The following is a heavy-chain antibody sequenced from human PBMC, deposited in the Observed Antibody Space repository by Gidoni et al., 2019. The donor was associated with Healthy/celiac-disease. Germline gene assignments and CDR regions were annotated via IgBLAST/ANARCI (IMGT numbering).Heavy chain of an antibody. D-gene: IGHD3-10*01. V-gene: IGHV3-48*03. CDR2: ISSSGSTI. CDR1: AFTFSSYE. J-gene: IGHJ4*02. Sequence: EVQLVESGGGLVQPGGSLSLSCAASAFTFSSYEMNWVRQAPGKGLEWVSYISSSGSTIYYADSVKGRFTISRDNAKNSLYLQMNSLRAEDTAVYYCARATELLWFSPENYYFDYWGQGTLVTVSS. CDR3: ARATELLWFSPENYYFDY.